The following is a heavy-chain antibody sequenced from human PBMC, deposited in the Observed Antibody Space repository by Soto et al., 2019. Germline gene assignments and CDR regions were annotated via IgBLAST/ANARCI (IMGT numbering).Heavy chain of an antibody. CDR2: VSYDGSRQ. Sequence: PGGSLRLSCAASGFTFRAYGMHWVRQAPGKGLEWVAVVSYDGSRQYYRESVKGRFIISRDNSKNTLSLQMNSLRPEDTSVYFCAKGQIPGSTGSPGYFDYWGQGTVVTVSS. J-gene: IGHJ4*02. CDR1: GFTFRAYG. CDR3: AKGQIPGSTGSPGYFDY. D-gene: IGHD2-2*03. V-gene: IGHV3-30*18.